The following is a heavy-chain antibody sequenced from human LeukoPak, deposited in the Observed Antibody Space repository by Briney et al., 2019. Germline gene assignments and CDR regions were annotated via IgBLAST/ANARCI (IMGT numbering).Heavy chain of an antibody. CDR1: GGSIISSSYY. D-gene: IGHD5-24*01. CDR2: IYYSGST. CDR3: ARDSQMATLFDY. V-gene: IGHV4-39*07. J-gene: IGHJ4*02. Sequence: PSETLSLTCTVSGGSIISSSYYWGWIRQPPGKGLEWIGSIYYSGSTYYNPSLKSRVTISVDTSKNQFSLKLSSVTAADTAVYYCARDSQMATLFDYWGQGTLVTVSS.